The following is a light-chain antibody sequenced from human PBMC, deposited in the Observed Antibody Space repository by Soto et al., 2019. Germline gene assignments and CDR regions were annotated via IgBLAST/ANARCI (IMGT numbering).Light chain of an antibody. V-gene: IGLV2-14*01. Sequence: QSALTQPASVSGSPGQSITISCTGTSSDVGGYNYVSWYQQHPGKAPKLMIYEVSNRPSGVSNRFSGSKSGNTASLTISGLQAEDEADYYCGSYTSSSTLYVFGTGTKVTLL. J-gene: IGLJ1*01. CDR2: EVS. CDR1: SSDVGGYNY. CDR3: GSYTSSSTLYV.